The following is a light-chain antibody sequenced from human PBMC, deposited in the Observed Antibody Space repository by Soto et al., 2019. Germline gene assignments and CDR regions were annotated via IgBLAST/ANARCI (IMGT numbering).Light chain of an antibody. CDR3: QQYNQWPIT. Sequence: EIVLTQSPATLSVCPGERATVSCRASQSAGTYLAWYQQKPGQAPRLLIHGASTRATGIPGRFSGSGSGTEFTLTINSLQSEDFAVFYCQQYNQWPITFGQGTRLEIK. V-gene: IGKV3-15*01. CDR1: QSAGTY. CDR2: GAS. J-gene: IGKJ5*01.